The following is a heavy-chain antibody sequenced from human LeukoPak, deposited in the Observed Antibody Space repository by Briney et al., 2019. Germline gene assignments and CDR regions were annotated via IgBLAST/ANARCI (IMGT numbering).Heavy chain of an antibody. CDR1: GFTVSSNY. CDR2: IYSGGST. V-gene: IGHV3-66*01. Sequence: PGGSLRLSCAASGFTVSSNYMSWVRQAPGKGLEWVSVIYSGGSTYYADSVKGRFTISRDNSKNTLYLQMNSLRAEDTAVYYCARDGWIVGATRDAFDIWGQGTMVTVSS. J-gene: IGHJ3*02. CDR3: ARDGWIVGATRDAFDI. D-gene: IGHD1-26*01.